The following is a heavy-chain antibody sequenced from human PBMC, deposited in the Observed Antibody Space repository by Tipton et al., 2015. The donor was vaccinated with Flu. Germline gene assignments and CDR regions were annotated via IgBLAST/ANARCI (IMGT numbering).Heavy chain of an antibody. CDR2: INHRGST. Sequence: TLSLTCTVSGGSISSSAYYWSWIRQPPGKGLEYIGEINHRGSTNYNPSLKSRVTISVDTSKNQFSLKLTYVTAADTAVYYCVRGGGSSSGRWFDPWGRGTLVTVSS. V-gene: IGHV4-39*07. D-gene: IGHD3-10*01. J-gene: IGHJ5*02. CDR3: VRGGGSSSGRWFDP. CDR1: GGSISSSAYY.